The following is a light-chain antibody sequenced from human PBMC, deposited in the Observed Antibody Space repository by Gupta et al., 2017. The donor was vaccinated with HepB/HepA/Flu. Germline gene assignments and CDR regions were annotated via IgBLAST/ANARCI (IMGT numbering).Light chain of an antibody. CDR2: WAS. Sequence: DIVMTQSPDSLAVSLGERATINCKSSQSILYSSINKNYLAWYQQKPGQPPKLLIFWASTRESGVPDRFSGSGSGTDFTLTISSLKAEDAAVYYCQQYYVTPRTFGQGTKLEI. V-gene: IGKV4-1*01. CDR3: QQYYVTPRT. CDR1: QSILYSSINKNY. J-gene: IGKJ2*01.